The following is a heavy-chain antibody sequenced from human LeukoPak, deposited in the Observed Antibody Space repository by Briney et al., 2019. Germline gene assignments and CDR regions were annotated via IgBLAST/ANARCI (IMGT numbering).Heavy chain of an antibody. CDR1: GYTLTELS. CDR3: ARTGLSRGTMDV. V-gene: IGHV1-2*04. CDR2: INPNSGGT. D-gene: IGHD3-9*01. Sequence: ASVKVSCKVSGYTLTELSMHWVRQAPGQGLEWMGWINPNSGGTNYAQKFQGWVTMTRDTSISTAYMELSRLRSDDTAVYYCARTGLSRGTMDVWGQGTTVTVSS. J-gene: IGHJ6*02.